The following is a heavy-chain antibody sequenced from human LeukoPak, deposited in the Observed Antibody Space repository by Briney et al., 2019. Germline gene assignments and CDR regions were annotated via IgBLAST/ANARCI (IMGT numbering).Heavy chain of an antibody. CDR1: GFTFSSYA. D-gene: IGHD3-3*01. CDR2: INWNGGST. Sequence: GGSLRLSCAASGFTFSSYAMSWVRQAPGKGLEWVSGINWNGGSTVYADSVKGGFTISRDNAKNSLYLQMNSLRAEDTALYYCARGGPTIFGVVISPFDYWGQGTLVTVSS. CDR3: ARGGPTIFGVVISPFDY. V-gene: IGHV3-20*04. J-gene: IGHJ4*02.